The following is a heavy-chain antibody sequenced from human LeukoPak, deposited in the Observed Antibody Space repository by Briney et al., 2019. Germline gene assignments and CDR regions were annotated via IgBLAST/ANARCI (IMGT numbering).Heavy chain of an antibody. V-gene: IGHV3-21*01. CDR1: VFTLSSYS. D-gene: IGHD6-19*01. J-gene: IGHJ4*02. CDR3: ARDRNGIAVAGPFDY. Sequence: NPGGSLRLSCAASVFTLSSYSMNWVRQAPGKGLEWVSSISRSGSYISYADSVKGRFTISGDNAKNSLYLQMNSLRAEDTAVYYCARDRNGIAVAGPFDYWGQGTLVTVSS. CDR2: ISRSGSYI.